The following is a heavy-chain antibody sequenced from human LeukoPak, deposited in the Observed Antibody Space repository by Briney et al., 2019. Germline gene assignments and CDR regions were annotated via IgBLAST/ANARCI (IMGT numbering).Heavy chain of an antibody. CDR1: GGSISSSSYY. D-gene: IGHD6-13*01. V-gene: IGHV4-39*07. CDR2: IYYSGST. Sequence: KTSETLSLTCTVSGGSISSSSYYWGWIRQPPGKGLEWIGSIYYSGSTYYNPSLKSRVTISVDTSKNQFSLKLSSVTAADTAVYYCARDQGYSSSWYSYYYGMDVWGQGTTVTVSS. CDR3: ARDQGYSSSWYSYYYGMDV. J-gene: IGHJ6*02.